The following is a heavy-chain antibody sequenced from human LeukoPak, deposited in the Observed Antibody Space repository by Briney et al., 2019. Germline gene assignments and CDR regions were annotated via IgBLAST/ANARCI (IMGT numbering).Heavy chain of an antibody. CDR3: ARGRLGIAAAKTTPFDY. CDR1: GGTFSSYA. CDR2: IIPIFGTA. Sequence: ASVKVSCKDSGGTFSSYAISWVRQAPGQGHEWMGRIIPIFGTANYAQKFQGRVTITTDESTSTAYMELSSLRSEDTAVYYCARGRLGIAAAKTTPFDYWGQGTLVTVSS. V-gene: IGHV1-69*05. J-gene: IGHJ4*02. D-gene: IGHD6-13*01.